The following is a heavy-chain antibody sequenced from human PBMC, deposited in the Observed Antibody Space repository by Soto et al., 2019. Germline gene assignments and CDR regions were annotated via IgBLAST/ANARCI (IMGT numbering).Heavy chain of an antibody. J-gene: IGHJ4*02. CDR2: INLNSGHT. D-gene: IGHD6-19*01. CDR1: GYPFTTYD. V-gene: IGHV1-8*01. Sequence: QVQLVQSGAEVKKPGASVKVSCKASGYPFTTYDISWVRQAAGQGLEWMGWINLNSGHTDYAQRFQGRVTMTRNTSLSTAYMELTSLSSEVTADYYCARGRGWRDYWGQGTLVTVSS. CDR3: ARGRGWRDY.